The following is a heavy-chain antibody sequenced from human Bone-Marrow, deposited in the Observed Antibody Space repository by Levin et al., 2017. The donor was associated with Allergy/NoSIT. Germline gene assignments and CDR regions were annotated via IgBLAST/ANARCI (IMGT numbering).Heavy chain of an antibody. CDR1: GYNFPDYY. CDR2: MNPKTGDS. J-gene: IGHJ4*02. V-gene: IGHV1-2*02. Sequence: AASVKVSCKTSGYNFPDYYIHWVRQAPGQGLEWMGWMNPKTGDSISRQKFEGRVTMTRDISINTAYLEMRGLRSDDTAVYYCATGGPLKLVNLFDKWGQGALVTVSS. CDR3: ATGGPLKLVNLFDK. D-gene: IGHD2-8*02.